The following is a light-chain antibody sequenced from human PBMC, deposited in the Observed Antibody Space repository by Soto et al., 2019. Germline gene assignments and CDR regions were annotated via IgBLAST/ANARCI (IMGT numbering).Light chain of an antibody. CDR1: QSISSY. V-gene: IGKV1-39*01. CDR2: AAS. CDR3: QQSYSTPRRT. J-gene: IGKJ1*01. Sequence: DIQMTQSPSSLSASVGDRVTITCRASQSISSYLNWYQQKPGKAPKLLIYAASSLQSGVPSRFSGSGSGTDFTLTISSLQPEDFATYYCQQSYSTPRRTFGKGTKADIK.